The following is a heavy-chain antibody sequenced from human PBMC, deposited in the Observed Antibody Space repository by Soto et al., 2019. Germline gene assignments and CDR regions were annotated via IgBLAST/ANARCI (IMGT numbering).Heavy chain of an antibody. CDR1: GGTFSTYT. Sequence: QVHLVQSGAEVRKPGSSVKVSCKTSGGTFSTYTIYWVRQAPGQGLEWMGRISPLFGTTKYAQNFQERVTMTAEESTSTAYMELSSLRAEDTAVYYCARRLDDRADDDFDVWGEGTAVTVSA. J-gene: IGHJ3*01. V-gene: IGHV1-69*18. D-gene: IGHD6-25*01. CDR3: ARRLDDRADDDFDV. CDR2: ISPLFGTT.